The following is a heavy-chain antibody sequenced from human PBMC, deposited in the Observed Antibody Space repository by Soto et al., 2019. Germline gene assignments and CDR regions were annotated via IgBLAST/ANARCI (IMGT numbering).Heavy chain of an antibody. V-gene: IGHV3-53*01. J-gene: IGHJ1*01. CDR3: ARARDYDSEAQH. D-gene: IGHD3-22*01. Sequence: GKGLEWVSVIYSGGSTYYADSVKGRFTISRDNSKNTLYLQMNSLRAEDTAVYYCARARDYDSEAQHWGQGTLVTVSS. CDR2: IYSGGST.